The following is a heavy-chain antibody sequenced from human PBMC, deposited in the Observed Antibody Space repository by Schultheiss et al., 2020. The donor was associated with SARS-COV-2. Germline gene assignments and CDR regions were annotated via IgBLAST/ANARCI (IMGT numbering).Heavy chain of an antibody. V-gene: IGHV4-4*07. CDR1: GGSISSYY. CDR3: ARGLTRGLYYYYYMDV. J-gene: IGHJ6*03. Sequence: SETLSLTCTVSGGSISSYYWSWIRQPPGKGLEWIGRIYTSGSTNYNPSLKSRVTMSVDTSKNQFSLKLSSVTAADTAVYYCARGLTRGLYYYYYMDVWGKGTTVTVSS. D-gene: IGHD3-10*01. CDR2: IYTSGST.